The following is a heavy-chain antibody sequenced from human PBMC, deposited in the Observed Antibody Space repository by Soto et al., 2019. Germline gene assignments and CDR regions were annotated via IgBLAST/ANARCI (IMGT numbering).Heavy chain of an antibody. CDR3: ARESSGYYSYLDY. V-gene: IGHV3-30-3*01. J-gene: IGHJ4*02. D-gene: IGHD3-22*01. CDR2: ISYDGSNK. Sequence: PGGSLRLSCAASGFTFSSYEMHWVRQAPGKGLEWVAVISYDGSNKYYADSVKGRFTFSRDNSENTLYLQMNSLGPEDTAVYYCARESSGYYSYLDYWGQGTLVTVPQ. CDR1: GFTFSSYE.